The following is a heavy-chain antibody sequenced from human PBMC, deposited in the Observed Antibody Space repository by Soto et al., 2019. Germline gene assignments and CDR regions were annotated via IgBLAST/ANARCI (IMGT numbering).Heavy chain of an antibody. Sequence: SETLSLTCAVYGGSFSGYYWSWIRQPPGKGLEWIGEINHSGSTNYNPSLKSRVTISVDTSKNQFSLKLSSVTAADTAVYYCAGGNGSGSSGSFDYWGQGTLVTVSS. CDR3: AGGNGSGSSGSFDY. CDR1: GGSFSGYY. D-gene: IGHD3-10*01. J-gene: IGHJ4*02. V-gene: IGHV4-34*01. CDR2: INHSGST.